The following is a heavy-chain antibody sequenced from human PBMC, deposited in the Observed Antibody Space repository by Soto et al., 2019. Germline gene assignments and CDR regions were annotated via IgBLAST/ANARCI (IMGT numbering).Heavy chain of an antibody. CDR3: ARGAMNYYYEDV. CDR1: GFTFSDYW. V-gene: IGHV3-74*01. J-gene: IGHJ6*03. CDR2: IKRDGSTT. Sequence: EVQLVESGGGLVQPGGSLRLSCAASGFTFSDYWMHWVRQAPGKGLEWVSRIKRDGSTTNYADSVKGRFTISRDNAKNTLYLEINSLRVEDMADYYCARGAMNYYYEDVWGKGTTVTVSS.